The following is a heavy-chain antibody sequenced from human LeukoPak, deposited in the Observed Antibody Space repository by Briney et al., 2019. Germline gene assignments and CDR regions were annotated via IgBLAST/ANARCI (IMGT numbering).Heavy chain of an antibody. CDR1: GFTFSDYY. CDR2: ISSSSTYT. D-gene: IGHD5-18*01. Sequence: GVSLRLSCAASGFTFSDYYMSWIRQAPGKGLEWVSYISSSSTYTNYADSVKGRFTIYRDNAKNSLYPQMNSLRAEDTAVYYCATSVDTALDFDYWGQGTLVTVSS. J-gene: IGHJ4*02. CDR3: ATSVDTALDFDY. V-gene: IGHV3-11*03.